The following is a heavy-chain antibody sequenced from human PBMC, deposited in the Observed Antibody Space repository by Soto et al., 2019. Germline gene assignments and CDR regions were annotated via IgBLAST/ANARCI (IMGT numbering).Heavy chain of an antibody. V-gene: IGHV1-2*04. CDR1: GYTFTGYY. CDR3: ARGHSVCYCSSTSCYWPSYYYGMDV. CDR2: INPNSGGT. Sequence: ASVKVSCKASGYTFTGYYMHWVRQAPGQGLEWMGWINPNSGGTNYAQKFQGWVTMTRDTSISTAYMELSRLRSDDTAVYYCARGHSVCYCSSTSCYWPSYYYGMDVWGQGTTVTVSS. D-gene: IGHD2-2*01. J-gene: IGHJ6*02.